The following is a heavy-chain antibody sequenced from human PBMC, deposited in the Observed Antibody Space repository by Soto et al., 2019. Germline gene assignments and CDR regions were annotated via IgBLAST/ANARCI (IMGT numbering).Heavy chain of an antibody. V-gene: IGHV1-69*01. CDR1: GGTFSSYA. CDR2: IIPIFGTA. D-gene: IGHD3-22*01. Sequence: QVQLVQSGAEVKKPGSSVKVSCKASGGTFSSYAISWVRQAPGQGLEWMGGIIPIFGTANYAQKFQGRVTITADESTSTAYMEPSSLRSEDTAVYYCARSRAYYYDSSGYDSVFDYWGQGTLVTVSS. CDR3: ARSRAYYYDSSGYDSVFDY. J-gene: IGHJ4*02.